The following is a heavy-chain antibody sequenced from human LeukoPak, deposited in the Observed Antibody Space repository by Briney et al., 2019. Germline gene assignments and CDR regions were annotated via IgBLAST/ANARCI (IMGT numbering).Heavy chain of an antibody. CDR3: AKDVGEVRWSLDF. D-gene: IGHD5-24*01. Sequence: PGRSLRLSCAATGFTFSNYAIHWGRQAPGKGLEWVAFISDDGSRQHYADSVKGRFTISRDNSKNTLNLQMNSLRADDTAAYYCAKDVGEVRWSLDFWGRGTLVTVSS. V-gene: IGHV3-30-3*01. CDR2: ISDDGSRQ. J-gene: IGHJ4*02. CDR1: GFTFSNYA.